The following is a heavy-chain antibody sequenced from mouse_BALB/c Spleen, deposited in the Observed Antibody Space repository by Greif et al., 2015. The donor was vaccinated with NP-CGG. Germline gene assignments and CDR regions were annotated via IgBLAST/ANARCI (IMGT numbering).Heavy chain of an antibody. D-gene: IGHD3-3*01. CDR2: INPSTGYA. J-gene: IGHJ2*01. V-gene: IGHV1-7*01. Sequence: VQGVESGAELAKPGASVKMSCKASGYTFTSYWMHWVKQRPGQGLEWIGYINPSTGYAEYNQKFKDKATLTADKSSSTAYMQLSSLTSEDSAVYYCASRLSFDYWGQGTTLTVSS. CDR1: GYTFTSYW. CDR3: ASRLSFDY.